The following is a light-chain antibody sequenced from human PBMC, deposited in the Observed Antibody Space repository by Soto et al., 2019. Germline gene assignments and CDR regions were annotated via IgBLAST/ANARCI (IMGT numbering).Light chain of an antibody. CDR3: QSFDTRLNSVV. J-gene: IGLJ2*01. Sequence: QSVVTQPPSVSGAPGQRVTISCTGSSSNIGAGYDVHWYQQFPGTAPKLLIYGNNNRPSGVTDRFYGSKSGTSASLDITGLQAEDEADYYCQSFDTRLNSVVFGGGTKVTVL. CDR1: SSNIGAGYD. V-gene: IGLV1-40*01. CDR2: GNN.